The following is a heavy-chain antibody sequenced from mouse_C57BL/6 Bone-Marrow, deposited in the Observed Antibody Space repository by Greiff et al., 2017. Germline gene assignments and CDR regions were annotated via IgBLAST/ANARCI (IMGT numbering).Heavy chain of an antibody. J-gene: IGHJ4*01. CDR2: IYPSDGDT. V-gene: IGHV1-61*01. CDR3: ARGLYSNYDLAMDY. D-gene: IGHD2-5*01. Sequence: QVQLQQPGAELVRPGSSVKLSCKASGYTFTSYWMDWVKQRPGQGLEWIGNIYPSDGDTHYNQKFKDKATLTVDKSSSTAYLQLSSLTSEDSAVFLCARGLYSNYDLAMDYWGQGTSVTVSS. CDR1: GYTFTSYW.